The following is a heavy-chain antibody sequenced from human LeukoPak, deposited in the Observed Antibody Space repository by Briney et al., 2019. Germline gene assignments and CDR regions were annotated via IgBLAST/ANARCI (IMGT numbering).Heavy chain of an antibody. CDR2: ISGSTDTT. J-gene: IGHJ3*02. V-gene: IGHV3-23*01. CDR3: AKGDNGDYAFDI. Sequence: GGSLRLSCAASGFTFSSYAMSGVRQAPGKGVESVSTISGSTDTTYYADSVNARFTISRDNSKYTLYLQMNSLRADDTAVYYCAKGDNGDYAFDIWGQGTMVTVSS. D-gene: IGHD3-10*01. CDR1: GFTFSSYA.